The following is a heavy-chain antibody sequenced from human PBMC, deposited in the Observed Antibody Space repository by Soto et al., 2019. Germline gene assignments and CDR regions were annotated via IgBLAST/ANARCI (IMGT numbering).Heavy chain of an antibody. Sequence: EVQLVESGGGLVKPGGSLRLSCAASGFTFSSYSMNWVRQAPGKGLEWVSSISSSSSYIYYADSVKGRFTIPRDNAKNSLYLQMNSLRAEDTAVYYCAGSQQQRSYYYYGMDVWGQGTTVTVSS. V-gene: IGHV3-21*01. CDR1: GFTFSSYS. J-gene: IGHJ6*02. CDR3: AGSQQQRSYYYYGMDV. D-gene: IGHD1-1*01. CDR2: ISSSSSYI.